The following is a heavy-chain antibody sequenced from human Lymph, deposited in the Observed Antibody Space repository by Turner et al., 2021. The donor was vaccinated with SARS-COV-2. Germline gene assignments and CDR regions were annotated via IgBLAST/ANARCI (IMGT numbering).Heavy chain of an antibody. V-gene: IGHV1-46*01. J-gene: IGHJ6*02. CDR3: ARDPPIQIWVDYFYTVWTS. D-gene: IGHD5-18*01. CDR1: GYTFTSYY. Sequence: QVQLVQSGAEVKKPGASVKVSCKASGYTFTSYYMHWVRQAPGQGLEWMGIINPSGGSTTYAQKFQGRVTMTRDTSTSTVYMELSSLRSEDTAVYYCARDPPIQIWVDYFYTVWTSGAKGPRSPSP. CDR2: INPSGGST.